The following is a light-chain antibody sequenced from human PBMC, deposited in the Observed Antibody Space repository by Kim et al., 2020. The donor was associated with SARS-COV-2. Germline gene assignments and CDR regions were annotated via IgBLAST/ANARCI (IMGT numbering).Light chain of an antibody. V-gene: IGLV2-14*01. J-gene: IGLJ3*02. CDR3: SSYSSSSALV. CDR1: SSDVGGYNY. CDR2: DVS. Sequence: QSALTQPASVSGSPGQSITISCTGTSSDVGGYNYVSWYQQHPGKAPKFMIYDVSKRPSGVSNRFSGSKSGNTASLSISGLQADDEADYYCSSYSSSSALVFGGGTQLTVL.